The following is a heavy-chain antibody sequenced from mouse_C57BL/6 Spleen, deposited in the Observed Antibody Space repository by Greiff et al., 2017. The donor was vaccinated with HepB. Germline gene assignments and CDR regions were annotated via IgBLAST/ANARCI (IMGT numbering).Heavy chain of an antibody. CDR1: GFTFSSYG. CDR2: ISSGGSYT. J-gene: IGHJ3*01. CDR3: ARSSYDYDVTWFAY. D-gene: IGHD2-4*01. V-gene: IGHV5-6*01. Sequence: EVKVVESGGDLVKPGGSLKLSCAASGFTFSSYGMSWVRQTPDKRLEWVATISSGGSYTYYPDSVKGRFTISRDNAKNTLYLQMSSLKSEDTAMYYCARSSYDYDVTWFAYWGQGTLVTVSA.